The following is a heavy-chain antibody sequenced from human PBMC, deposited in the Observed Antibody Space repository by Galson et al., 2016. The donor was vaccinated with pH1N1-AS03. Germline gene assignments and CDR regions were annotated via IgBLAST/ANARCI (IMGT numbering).Heavy chain of an antibody. CDR1: GFSLTTDKMC. V-gene: IGHV2-70*11. J-gene: IGHJ6*02. CDR2: IDWDDDE. D-gene: IGHD5-12*01. Sequence: PALVKPTQTLTLTCTFSGFSLTTDKMCVTWIRQPPGKALEWLARIDWDDDEYYSRSLRTRLTSSKDTSKNQVVLTMTNMDPADTGTYFCARSPGDYLYSTGMDVWGQGTTVTVS. CDR3: ARSPGDYLYSTGMDV.